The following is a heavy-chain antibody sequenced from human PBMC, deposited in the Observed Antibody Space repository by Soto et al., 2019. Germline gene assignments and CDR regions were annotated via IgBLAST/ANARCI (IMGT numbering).Heavy chain of an antibody. V-gene: IGHV3-23*01. Sequence: GRSLRLSWVVSGFIFTDLAMSRVLQGPGKGLEWVAGISFSGDNTNYADSVKGRFITSRDNSKNTLYLLMNRLTTEDIAIYYCAKIALVGSFGFELARDYWGQGILVTVSS. J-gene: IGHJ4*02. CDR1: GFIFTDLA. CDR3: AKIALVGSFGFELARDY. D-gene: IGHD2-8*02. CDR2: ISFSGDNT.